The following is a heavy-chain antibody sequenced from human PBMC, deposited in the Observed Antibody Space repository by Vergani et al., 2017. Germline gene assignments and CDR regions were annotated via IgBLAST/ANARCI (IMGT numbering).Heavy chain of an antibody. D-gene: IGHD2-15*01. CDR1: GYTFTGYY. CDR3: ARAAKGYCSGGSCRPFDY. J-gene: IGHJ4*02. Sequence: QVQLVQSGAEVKKPGASVKVSCKASGYTFTGYYMHWVRQAPGQGLEWMGWINPNSGGTNYAQKFQGRVTITADESTSTAYMELSSLRSDDTAVYYCARAAKGYCSGGSCRPFDYWGQGTLVTVSS. V-gene: IGHV1-2*02. CDR2: INPNSGGT.